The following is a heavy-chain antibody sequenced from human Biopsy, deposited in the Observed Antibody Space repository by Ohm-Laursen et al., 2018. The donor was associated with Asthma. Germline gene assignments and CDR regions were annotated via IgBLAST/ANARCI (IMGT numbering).Heavy chain of an antibody. J-gene: IGHJ4*02. Sequence: GSLRLSCTASGFAVSRDHMFWVRQAPGKGLEWLSVIYSGGTSHTADSVRGRFTISRDYSKNTLYLQMHSLRAEDTAVYYCARGDSSNWSHYYFDYWGQGTLVAVSS. CDR1: GFAVSRDH. V-gene: IGHV3-53*01. CDR3: ARGDSSNWSHYYFDY. D-gene: IGHD3-22*01. CDR2: IYSGGTS.